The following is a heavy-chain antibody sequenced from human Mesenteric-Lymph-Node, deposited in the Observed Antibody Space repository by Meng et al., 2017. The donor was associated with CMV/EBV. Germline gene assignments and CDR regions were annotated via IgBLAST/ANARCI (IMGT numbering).Heavy chain of an antibody. CDR3: ARQVNPSGWYYFDY. J-gene: IGHJ4*02. CDR2: IGSSGTTT. Sequence: GESLKISCAASGFTFSDYYMSWIRQAPGKGLEWVSYIGSSGTTTDYADSVKGRFTISRDNAKNSLYLQMNSLRAEDTAVYYCARQVNPSGWYYFDYWGQGTLVTVSS. CDR1: GFTFSDYY. V-gene: IGHV3-11*04. D-gene: IGHD6-19*01.